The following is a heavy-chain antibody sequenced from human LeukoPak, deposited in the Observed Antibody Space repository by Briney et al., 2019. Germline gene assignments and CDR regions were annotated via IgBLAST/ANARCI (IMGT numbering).Heavy chain of an antibody. CDR1: GYTFTSYG. V-gene: IGHV1-18*01. CDR3: ARDLPYCTNSVCYIDRYYYYGMDV. CDR2: ISAYNGNT. J-gene: IGHJ6*02. D-gene: IGHD2-8*01. Sequence: ASVKVSCKASGYTFTSYGISLVRQAPGQGLEWMGRISAYNGNTNYAQKLQGRVTMTTDTATSTAYMELRSLRSDDTAVYYCARDLPYCTNSVCYIDRYYYYGMDVWGQGTTVTVSS.